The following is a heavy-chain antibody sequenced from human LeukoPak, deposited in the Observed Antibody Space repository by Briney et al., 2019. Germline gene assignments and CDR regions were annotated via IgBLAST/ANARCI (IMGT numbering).Heavy chain of an antibody. D-gene: IGHD3-22*01. CDR1: GFTFSSYS. J-gene: IGHJ3*02. CDR2: ISSSTNYI. V-gene: IGHV3-21*01. CDR3: AGYASSGRRDAFDI. Sequence: PGGSLRLSCAASGFTFSSYSLNWVRQAPGKGLEWVSSISSSTNYIYNADSENRGFILSRDSTKNSLFLQINSMRADATAVYYCAGYASSGRRDAFDIWGQGTMVTVSS.